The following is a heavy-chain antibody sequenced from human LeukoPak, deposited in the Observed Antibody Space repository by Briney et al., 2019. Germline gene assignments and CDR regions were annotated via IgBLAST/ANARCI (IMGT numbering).Heavy chain of an antibody. CDR2: FDPEDGET. Sequence: SVKVSCKVSGYTLTELSMHWVRQAPGKGLEWIGGFDPEDGETIYAQKFQGRVTMTEDTSTDTAYMELSSLRSEDTAVYYCATASSSWYYYFDYWGQGTLVTVSS. CDR3: ATASSSWYYYFDY. J-gene: IGHJ4*02. CDR1: GYTLTELS. D-gene: IGHD6-13*01. V-gene: IGHV1-24*01.